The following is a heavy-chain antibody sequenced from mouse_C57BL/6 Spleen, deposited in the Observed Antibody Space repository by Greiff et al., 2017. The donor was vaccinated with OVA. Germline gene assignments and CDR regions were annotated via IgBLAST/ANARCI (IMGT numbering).Heavy chain of an antibody. CDR2: IDPSDSYT. V-gene: IGHV1-69*01. D-gene: IGHD1-1*01. CDR3: ARREESSYAMDY. Sequence: VQLQQPGAELVMPGASVKLSCKASGYTFTSYWMHWVKQRPGQGLEWIGEIDPSDSYTNYNQKFKGKSTLTVDKSSSTAYMQLSSLTSEDSAVYYCARREESSYAMDYWGQGTSVTVSS. CDR1: GYTFTSYW. J-gene: IGHJ4*01.